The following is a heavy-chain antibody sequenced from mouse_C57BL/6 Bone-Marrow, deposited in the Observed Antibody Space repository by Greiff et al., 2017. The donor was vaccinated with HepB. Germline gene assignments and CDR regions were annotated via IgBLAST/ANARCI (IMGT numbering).Heavy chain of an antibody. CDR1: GYAFTNYL. J-gene: IGHJ1*03. CDR2: INPGSGGT. CDR3: ARTDLNWYFDV. Sequence: VMLVESGAELVRPGTSVKVSCKASGYAFTNYLIEWVKQRPGQGLEWIGVINPGSGGTNYNEKFKGKATLTADKSSSTAYMQLSSLTSEDSAVYFCARTDLNWYFDVWGTGTTVTVSS. V-gene: IGHV1-54*01.